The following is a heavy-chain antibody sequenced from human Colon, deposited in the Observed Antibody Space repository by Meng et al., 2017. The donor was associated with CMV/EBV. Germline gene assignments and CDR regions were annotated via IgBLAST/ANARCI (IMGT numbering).Heavy chain of an antibody. V-gene: IGHV4-30-4*01. J-gene: IGHJ5*02. CDR2: IYYSGST. CDR3: ASFHTDGWFGP. CDR1: GGSISSGDYY. D-gene: IGHD2-8*02. Sequence: CAVSGGSISSGDYYWSWIRQPPGKGLEWIGYIYYSGSTYYNPSLKSRVTISVDTSKNQFSLKLSSVTAADTAVYYCASFHTDGWFGPWGQRTLVTVSS.